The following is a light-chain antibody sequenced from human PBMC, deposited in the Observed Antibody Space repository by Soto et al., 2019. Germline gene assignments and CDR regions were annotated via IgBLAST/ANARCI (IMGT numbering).Light chain of an antibody. Sequence: EIVLTHSPATLSLSPWEIATPSCRASQSVGSFLAWYQQKPGQAPRLLIYGASTRASGIPARFSGSGSGTDFTLTTSSLEPEDFAVYYCQQRSNWPPGLTFGGGTKVDIK. CDR3: QQRSNWPPGLT. CDR2: GAS. V-gene: IGKV3-11*01. CDR1: QSVGSF. J-gene: IGKJ4*01.